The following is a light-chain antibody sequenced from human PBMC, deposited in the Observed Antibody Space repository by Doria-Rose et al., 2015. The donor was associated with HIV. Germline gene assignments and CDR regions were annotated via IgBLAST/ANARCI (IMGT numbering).Light chain of an antibody. V-gene: IGKV1-39*01. CDR1: QSISGY. CDR2: AAS. J-gene: IGKJ2*01. CDR3: QQTYTAPRT. Sequence: PSSLSASVGDRVTITCRTSQSISGYLNWYQHKPGKAPKLLIHAASSLQSGVPSRFSGSGSGTDFTLTISSLQPEDFATYYCQQTYTAPRTFGQGTNLEIK.